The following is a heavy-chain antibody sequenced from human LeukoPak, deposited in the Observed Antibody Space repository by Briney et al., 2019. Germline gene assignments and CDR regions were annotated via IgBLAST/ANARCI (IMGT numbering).Heavy chain of an antibody. CDR2: IYYTGST. V-gene: IGHV4-34*01. J-gene: IGHJ5*02. Sequence: TSETLSLTCAVYGGSFSGYYWSWIRQPPGKGLEWIGSIYYTGSTYYNPSLKSRVTISVDTSKNQFSLKLSSVTAADTAVYYCARGRIAAAGMRRNWFDPWGQGTLVTVSS. D-gene: IGHD6-13*01. CDR1: GGSFSGYY. CDR3: ARGRIAAAGMRRNWFDP.